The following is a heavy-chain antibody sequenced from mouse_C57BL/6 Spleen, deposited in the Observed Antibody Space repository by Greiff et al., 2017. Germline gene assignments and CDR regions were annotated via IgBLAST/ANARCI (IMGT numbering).Heavy chain of an antibody. Sequence: VQLKQPGAELVRPGSSVKLSCKASGYTFTSYWMHWVKQRPIQGLEWIGNIDPSDSETHYNQKFKDKATLTVDKSSSTADMPLSSLTSEDSAVYYCAREGLYYFDYWGQGTTLTVSS. J-gene: IGHJ2*01. CDR1: GYTFTSYW. CDR3: AREGLYYFDY. V-gene: IGHV1-52*01. CDR2: IDPSDSET.